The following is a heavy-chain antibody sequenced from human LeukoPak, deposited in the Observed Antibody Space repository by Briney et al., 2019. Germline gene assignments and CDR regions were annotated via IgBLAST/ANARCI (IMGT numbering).Heavy chain of an antibody. CDR3: AKTGRGGMTGAFDI. CDR1: GFTFSTYA. CDR2: LGDRT. Sequence: GGSLRLSCAASGFTFSTYAMSWVRHFPGKGLEWVSALGDRTYYADSVKGRFTISRDNSKNTLCLQMNSLRAEDTAVYYCAKTGRGGMTGAFDIWGQGTMVTVSS. J-gene: IGHJ3*02. D-gene: IGHD3-10*01. V-gene: IGHV3-23*01.